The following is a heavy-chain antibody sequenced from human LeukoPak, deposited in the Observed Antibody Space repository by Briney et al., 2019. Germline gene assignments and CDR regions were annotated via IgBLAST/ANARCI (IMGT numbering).Heavy chain of an antibody. CDR3: ARIQQLTLDY. CDR1: GGSISSYY. V-gene: IGHV4-59*01. CDR2: IYYSGST. Sequence: SETLSLTCTVSGGSISSYYWSWIRQPPGKGLEWIGYIYYSGSTNYNPSLKSRVTISVDTSKNQFSLKLSSVTAADTAVYYCARIQQLTLDYWGQGTLVTVSS. J-gene: IGHJ4*02. D-gene: IGHD1-1*01.